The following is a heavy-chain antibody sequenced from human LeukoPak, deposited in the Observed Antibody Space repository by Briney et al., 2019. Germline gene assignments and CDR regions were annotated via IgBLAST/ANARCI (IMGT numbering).Heavy chain of an antibody. Sequence: GGSLRLSCAASGFTFSSYAMSWVRQAPGKGLEWVSGISGSGGSTYYADSVRGRFTISRDNSKNTLYLQMNSLRAEDTAVYYCAKDVVGVTGDYWGQGTLVTVSS. D-gene: IGHD2-21*01. CDR3: AKDVVGVTGDY. CDR1: GFTFSSYA. CDR2: ISGSGGST. V-gene: IGHV3-23*01. J-gene: IGHJ4*02.